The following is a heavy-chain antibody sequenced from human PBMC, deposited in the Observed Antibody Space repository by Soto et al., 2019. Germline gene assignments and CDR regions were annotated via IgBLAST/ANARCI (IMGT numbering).Heavy chain of an antibody. Sequence: QLQLQESGPGLVKPSETLSLTCTVSGGSISSSSYYWGWIRQPPGKGLEWIGSIYYSGSTCYNPSLKSRVTISVDTSKNQFSLKLSSLTAADTAVYCSARLDYCYGMDVWCQGTTVTVSS. J-gene: IGHJ6*02. CDR1: GGSISSSSYY. CDR3: ARLDYCYGMDV. D-gene: IGHD6-6*01. CDR2: IYYSGST. V-gene: IGHV4-39*01.